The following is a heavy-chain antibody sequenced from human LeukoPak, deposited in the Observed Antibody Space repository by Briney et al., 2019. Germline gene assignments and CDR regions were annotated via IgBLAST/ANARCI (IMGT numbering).Heavy chain of an antibody. D-gene: IGHD3-22*01. V-gene: IGHV1-69*06. Sequence: GASVKVSCQASGGIFSSYVISWVRQAPGQGLEWMGGIIPMFGTANYAQKFQDRVTITADKSTSTDYMELSSLRSEDTAVYYCASLNYYDTSGYFDYWGQGTLVTVSS. CDR2: IIPMFGTA. J-gene: IGHJ4*02. CDR1: GGIFSSYV. CDR3: ASLNYYDTSGYFDY.